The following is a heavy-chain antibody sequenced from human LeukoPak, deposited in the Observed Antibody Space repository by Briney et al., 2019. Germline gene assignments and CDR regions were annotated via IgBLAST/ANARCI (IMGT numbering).Heavy chain of an antibody. CDR2: ISSSGSAI. V-gene: IGHV3-48*01. CDR1: GFTFSSYW. CDR3: VRVKGSYFDY. J-gene: IGHJ4*02. D-gene: IGHD2-15*01. Sequence: GGSLRLSCAASGFTFSSYWMHWVRQAPGKGLEWVSYISSSGSAIYYVDSVKGRFTVSRDNAKNSLFLQMNSPRAEDTAVYYCVRVKGSYFDYWGQGALVTVSS.